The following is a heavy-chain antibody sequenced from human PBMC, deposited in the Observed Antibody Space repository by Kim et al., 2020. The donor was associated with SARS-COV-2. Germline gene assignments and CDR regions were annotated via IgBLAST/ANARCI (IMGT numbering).Heavy chain of an antibody. Sequence: SETLSLTCTVSGGSISSGGYYWSWIRQHPGKGLEWIGYIYYSGSTYYNPSLKSRVTISVDTSKNQFSLKLSSVTAADTAVYYCAREYSSSPGMDVWGQGTTVTVSS. J-gene: IGHJ6*02. CDR1: GGSISSGGYY. CDR3: AREYSSSPGMDV. V-gene: IGHV4-31*03. D-gene: IGHD6-6*01. CDR2: IYYSGST.